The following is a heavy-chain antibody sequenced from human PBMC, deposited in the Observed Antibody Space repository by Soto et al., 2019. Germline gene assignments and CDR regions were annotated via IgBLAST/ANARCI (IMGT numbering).Heavy chain of an antibody. Sequence: SSVMHGARKNTGKGLEWVSAIGTAGDTYYPGSVKGRFTISRENAKNSLYLQMNSLRAEDTAVYYCARGPRIPPAYYYDSSGYYPVGFDYWGQGTLVTVSS. CDR3: ARGPRIPPAYYYDSSGYYPVGFDY. CDR1: SSV. V-gene: IGHV3-13*01. CDR2: IGTAGDT. D-gene: IGHD3-22*01. J-gene: IGHJ4*02.